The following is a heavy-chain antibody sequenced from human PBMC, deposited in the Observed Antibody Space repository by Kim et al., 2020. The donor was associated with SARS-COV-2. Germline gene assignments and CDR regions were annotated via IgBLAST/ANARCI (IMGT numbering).Heavy chain of an antibody. J-gene: IGHJ4*02. CDR2: INSDGSST. CDR3: ARGELSTYSSSQINLGLDY. V-gene: IGHV3-74*01. D-gene: IGHD6-13*01. CDR1: GFTLRSYW. Sequence: GGSLRLSCAASGFTLRSYWMHWVRQAPGKGLVWVSRINSDGSSTRYADSVKGRFTISRDNAKNTLYLQMNSLRAEDTAVYFCARGELSTYSSSQINLGLDYWGQGTLVTVSS.